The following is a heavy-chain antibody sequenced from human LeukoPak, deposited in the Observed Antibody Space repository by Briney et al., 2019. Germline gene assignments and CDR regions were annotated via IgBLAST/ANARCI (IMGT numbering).Heavy chain of an antibody. Sequence: ASVKVSCKVSGYTLTELSMHWVRQAPGKGLEWMGGFDPEDGETIYAQKFQGRVTMIEDTSTDTAYMELSSLRSEDTAVYYCGTMRGNPGAFDIWGQGTMVTVSS. V-gene: IGHV1-24*01. CDR2: FDPEDGET. D-gene: IGHD3-22*01. J-gene: IGHJ3*02. CDR3: GTMRGNPGAFDI. CDR1: GYTLTELS.